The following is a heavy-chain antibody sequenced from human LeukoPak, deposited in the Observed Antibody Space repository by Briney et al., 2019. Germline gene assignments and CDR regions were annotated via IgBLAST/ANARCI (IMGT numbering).Heavy chain of an antibody. J-gene: IGHJ4*02. CDR2: MNPNSGNT. V-gene: IGHV1-8*01. D-gene: IGHD6-19*01. Sequence: ASVKVSCKASGYTFTSYDINWVRQATGQGLEWMGWMNPNSGNTGYAQKFQGRVTMTRNTSISTAYMELSSLRSEDTAVYYCARGDSSGGTDGYWGQGTLVTVSS. CDR3: ARGDSSGGTDGY. CDR1: GYTFTSYD.